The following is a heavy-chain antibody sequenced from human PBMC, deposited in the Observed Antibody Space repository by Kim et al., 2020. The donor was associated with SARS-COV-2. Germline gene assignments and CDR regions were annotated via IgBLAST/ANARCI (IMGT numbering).Heavy chain of an antibody. D-gene: IGHD2-21*02. CDR3: AKDSSEICGGDCQTFDY. CDR1: GFTFDDYA. CDR2: ISWNGGSI. V-gene: IGHV3-9*01. J-gene: IGHJ4*01. Sequence: SLRLSCAASGFTFDDYAMHWVRQAPGKGLEWVSGISWNGGSIAYADSVRGRFTISRDNAKNSLYLQMNSLRPEDTALYYCAKDSSEICGGDCQTFDY.